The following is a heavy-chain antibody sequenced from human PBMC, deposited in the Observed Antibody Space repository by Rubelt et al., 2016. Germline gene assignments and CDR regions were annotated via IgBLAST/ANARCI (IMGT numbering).Heavy chain of an antibody. V-gene: IGHV4-34*01. Sequence: QVQLQQWGAGLLKPSETLSLTCAVYGGTFSGYLWSWIRQPPGKGLERIGEINHGGSTNYNPSLKSRVTISIDTSRNQFSLQLTSVTAADTAVYYCARHEYGSETSCYDIWGQGSLVTVSS. CDR2: INHGGST. CDR3: ARHEYGSETSCYDI. J-gene: IGHJ4*02. CDR1: GGTFSGYL. D-gene: IGHD2-2*01.